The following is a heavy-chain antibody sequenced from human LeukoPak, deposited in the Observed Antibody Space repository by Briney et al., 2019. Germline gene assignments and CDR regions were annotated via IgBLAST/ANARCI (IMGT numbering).Heavy chain of an antibody. D-gene: IGHD3-22*01. Sequence: SETLSLTCTVSGGSINSGSYYWTWIRQPAGKGLEWIGRVYTSGSTNYKPSLRSRVTMSVDTSKNQFSLKLSSVTAADTAVYYCARDVYYYDSSGYYPSWDYYYYMDVWGKGTTVTISS. J-gene: IGHJ6*03. V-gene: IGHV4-61*02. CDR2: VYTSGST. CDR3: ARDVYYYDSSGYYPSWDYYYYMDV. CDR1: GGSINSGSYY.